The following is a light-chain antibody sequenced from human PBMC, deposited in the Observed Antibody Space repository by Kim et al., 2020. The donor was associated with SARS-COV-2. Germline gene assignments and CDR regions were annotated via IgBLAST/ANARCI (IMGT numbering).Light chain of an antibody. CDR2: GAS. J-gene: IGKJ5*01. CDR3: LQHNSYPIT. V-gene: IGKV1-17*01. Sequence: ASVGDSVTIPCRASQDIRNDLGWYQQNPGRAPKRLIYGASSLQSGVPSSFSGSGSGTEFTLTISSLQPEDFATYFCLQHNSYPITFGQGTRLEIK. CDR1: QDIRND.